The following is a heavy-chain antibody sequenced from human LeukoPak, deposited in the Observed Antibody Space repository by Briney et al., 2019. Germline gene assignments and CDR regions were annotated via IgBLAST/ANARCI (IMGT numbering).Heavy chain of an antibody. D-gene: IGHD3-22*01. Sequence: SETLSLTCTASGYSISSGYYWGWIRQPPEKGLEWIGSIYHSGSTYYNPSLKSRVTISVDTSKNQFSLKLSSVTAADTAVYYCARDTDYYDSSGYAVDAFDIWGQGTMVTVSS. CDR3: ARDTDYYDSSGYAVDAFDI. CDR1: GYSISSGYY. J-gene: IGHJ3*02. CDR2: IYHSGST. V-gene: IGHV4-38-2*02.